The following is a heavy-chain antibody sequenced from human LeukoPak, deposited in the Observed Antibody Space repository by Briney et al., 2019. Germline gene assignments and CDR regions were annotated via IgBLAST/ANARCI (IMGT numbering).Heavy chain of an antibody. D-gene: IGHD6-19*01. Sequence: GGSLRLSCAASGFNFRDSWMYWVRQVPGKGLVWVARMNSDGSDTAHADSVRGRFTVSRDNAKNTLYLQMNSLRAEDTAVYYCARVQRGIAVALDYWGQGTLATVSS. V-gene: IGHV3-74*01. CDR1: GFNFRDSW. CDR2: MNSDGSDT. CDR3: ARVQRGIAVALDY. J-gene: IGHJ4*02.